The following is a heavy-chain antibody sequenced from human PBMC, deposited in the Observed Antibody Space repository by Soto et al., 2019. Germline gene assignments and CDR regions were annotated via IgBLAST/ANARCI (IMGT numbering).Heavy chain of an antibody. D-gene: IGHD2-8*01. Sequence: QVQLVQSGAEVKKPGASVKVSCKASGYTFINYDINWVRQATGQGLEWVGWMNPDSGNTGYAQNFQGRVTMTGNTSISSVYMELSSLKSEDTAVYYCARRRGSNGWFDLWGQGTLVPVSS. CDR3: ARRRGSNGWFDL. J-gene: IGHJ5*02. CDR1: GYTFINYD. V-gene: IGHV1-8*01. CDR2: MNPDSGNT.